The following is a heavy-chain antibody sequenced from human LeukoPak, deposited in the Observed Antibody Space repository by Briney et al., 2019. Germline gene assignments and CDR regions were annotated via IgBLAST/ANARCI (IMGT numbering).Heavy chain of an antibody. Sequence: PSETLSLTCTVSGGSISGSISSYYWSWIRQPAGKGLEWIGRIYTSESTNYNPSLKSRVTISADTSKNQFSLKLSSVTAADTAVYYCARASYSYDTSGWVPFDYWGQGTLVTVSS. D-gene: IGHD3-22*01. V-gene: IGHV4-61*02. CDR1: GGSISGSISSYY. J-gene: IGHJ4*02. CDR3: ARASYSYDTSGWVPFDY. CDR2: IYTSEST.